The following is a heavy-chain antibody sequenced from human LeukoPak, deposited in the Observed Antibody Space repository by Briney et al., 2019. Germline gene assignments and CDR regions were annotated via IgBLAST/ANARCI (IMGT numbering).Heavy chain of an antibody. CDR1: GFTFSNYW. J-gene: IGHJ4*02. Sequence: PGGSPRLSCAASGFTFSNYWMHWVRQTPGKGLVWVPRINTDGSTTHYADSVKGRFTISRDNAKNTLYVQMNSLRVEDTAVYYCARVESGSCSSTRCRSIDYWGQGTLVTVSS. D-gene: IGHD2-2*01. CDR2: INTDGSTT. CDR3: ARVESGSCSSTRCRSIDY. V-gene: IGHV3-74*01.